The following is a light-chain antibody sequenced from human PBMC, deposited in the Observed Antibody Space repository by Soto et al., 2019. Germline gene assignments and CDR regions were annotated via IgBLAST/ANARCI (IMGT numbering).Light chain of an antibody. J-gene: IGLJ2*01. CDR2: YDS. CDR1: NIGSKS. CDR3: QVWDSSSDHRVV. V-gene: IGLV3-21*04. Sequence: SYELTQPPSVSVAPGKTARITCGGNNIGSKSVHWYQQKPGQAPALVIYYDSDRPSGIPERFSGSNSGNTATLTISRVEAGDEADYYCQVWDSSSDHRVVFGGGTKLTVL.